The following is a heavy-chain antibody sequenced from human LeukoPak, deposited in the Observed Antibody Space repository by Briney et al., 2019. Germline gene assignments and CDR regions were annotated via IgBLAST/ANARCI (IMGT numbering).Heavy chain of an antibody. CDR3: ARDFIYSSSSRDAFDI. D-gene: IGHD6-6*01. V-gene: IGHV7-4-1*02. J-gene: IGHJ3*02. CDR1: GYTFTSYA. Sequence: ASVKVSCKASGYTFTSYAMNWVRLAPGQGLEWMGWINTSTGNPTYAQGFTGRFVFSLDTSVGTAYLQISSLKAEDTAVYYCARDFIYSSSSRDAFDIWGQGTMVTVSS. CDR2: INTSTGNP.